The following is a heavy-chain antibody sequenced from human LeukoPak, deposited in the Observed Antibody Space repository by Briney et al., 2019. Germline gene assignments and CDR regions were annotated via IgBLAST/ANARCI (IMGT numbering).Heavy chain of an antibody. CDR3: AKDPGGVTSRYYYYYGMDV. CDR1: GFTFSSYA. V-gene: IGHV3-23*01. D-gene: IGHD3-16*01. CDR2: ISGSGVST. J-gene: IGHJ6*02. Sequence: GGSLRLSCAASGFTFSSYAMTWVRQAPGKGLEWGSAISGSGVSTYYADSVKGRFTISRDNSKNTLYLQMNSLRAEDTAVYYCAKDPGGVTSRYYYYYGMDVWGQGTTVTVSS.